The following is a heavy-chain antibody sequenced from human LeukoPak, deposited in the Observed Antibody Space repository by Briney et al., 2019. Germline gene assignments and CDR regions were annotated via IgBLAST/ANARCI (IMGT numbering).Heavy chain of an antibody. CDR2: IYTGGIP. V-gene: IGHV3-53*01. Sequence: GRSLRLSCAASGFIVNSNYMSWVRQAPGKGLEWVSIIYTGGIPYYADSVKGRFTISRDNSKNTLYLQMNSLRAEDTAVYYCAKGATIIGAVISQSNWFDPWGQGTLVTVSS. D-gene: IGHD3-3*01. CDR1: GFIVNSNY. CDR3: AKGATIIGAVISQSNWFDP. J-gene: IGHJ5*02.